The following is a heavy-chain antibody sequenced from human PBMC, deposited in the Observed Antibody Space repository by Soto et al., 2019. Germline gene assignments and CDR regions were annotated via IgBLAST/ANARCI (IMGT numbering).Heavy chain of an antibody. Sequence: QPGGSLRLSCAASGFTFSSYGVHWVRQAPGKGLEWVAVISYDGSNKYCADSVKGRFIISRDNSKNTLYLQMNSLRVEDTAVYYCAKGIAVAGTGAVDIWGQGTMVTVSS. CDR3: AKGIAVAGTGAVDI. V-gene: IGHV3-30*18. J-gene: IGHJ3*02. CDR2: ISYDGSNK. CDR1: GFTFSSYG. D-gene: IGHD6-19*01.